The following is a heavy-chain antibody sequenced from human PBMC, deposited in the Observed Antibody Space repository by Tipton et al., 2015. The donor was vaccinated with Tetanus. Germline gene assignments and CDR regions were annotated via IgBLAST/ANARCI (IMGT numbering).Heavy chain of an antibody. CDR1: GFTFDDYT. CDR3: AKANLLSSSWTDAFDI. Sequence: SLRLSCAASGFTFDDYTMHWVRQAPGKGLEWVSLISWDGGSTYYADSVKGRFTISRDNSKNSLYLQMNSLRTEDTALYYCAKANLLSSSWTDAFDIWGQGTMVTVSS. CDR2: ISWDGGST. J-gene: IGHJ3*02. V-gene: IGHV3-43*01. D-gene: IGHD6-13*01.